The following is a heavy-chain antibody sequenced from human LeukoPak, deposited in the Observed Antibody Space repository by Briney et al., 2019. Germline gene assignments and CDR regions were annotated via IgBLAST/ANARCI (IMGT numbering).Heavy chain of an antibody. J-gene: IGHJ4*02. CDR2: ISGNAGSI. Sequence: GGSLRLSCAASGFTFSSYAMSWVRQAPGKGLEWVSAISGNAGSIYYADSVKGRFTISRDKSKNTLYLQMNSLRAEDTAVYYCAKVKVVVPAARAIFDYWGQGTLVTVSS. CDR3: AKVKVVVPAARAIFDY. V-gene: IGHV3-23*01. CDR1: GFTFSSYA. D-gene: IGHD2-2*01.